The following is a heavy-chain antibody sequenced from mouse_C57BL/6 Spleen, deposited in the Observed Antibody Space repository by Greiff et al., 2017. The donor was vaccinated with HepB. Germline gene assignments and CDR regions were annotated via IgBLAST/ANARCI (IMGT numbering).Heavy chain of an antibody. CDR1: GFNIKDDY. V-gene: IGHV14-4*01. J-gene: IGHJ4*01. CDR2: IDPENGDT. CDR3: TTGTTVSMDY. D-gene: IGHD1-1*01. Sequence: EVQLQQSGAELVRPGASVKLSCTASGFNIKDDYMHWVKQRPEQGLEWIGWIDPENGDTEYASKFQGKATITADTSSTTAYLQLSSLTSEDTAVYYWTTGTTVSMDYWGQGTSVTVSS.